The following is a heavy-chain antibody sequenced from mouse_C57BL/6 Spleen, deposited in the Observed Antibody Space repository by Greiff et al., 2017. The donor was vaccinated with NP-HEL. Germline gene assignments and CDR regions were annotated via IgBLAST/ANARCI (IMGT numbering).Heavy chain of an antibody. V-gene: IGHV8-12*01. Sequence: QVTLKESGPGILQSSQTLSLTCSFSGFSLSTSGMGVSWIRQPSGKGLEWLAHIYWDDDKRYNPSLKSRLTISKDTSRNQVFLKITSVDTADTATYYCARPYYNGSSPYWYFDVWGTGTTVTVSS. D-gene: IGHD1-1*01. CDR2: IYWDDDK. CDR1: GFSLSTSGMG. J-gene: IGHJ1*03. CDR3: ARPYYNGSSPYWYFDV.